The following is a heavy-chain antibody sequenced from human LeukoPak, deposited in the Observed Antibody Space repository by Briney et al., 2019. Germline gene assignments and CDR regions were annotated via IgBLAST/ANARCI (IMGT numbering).Heavy chain of an antibody. CDR2: IYTSGST. Sequence: PSETLSLTCAVYGGSFSGYYWSWIRQPAGKGLEWIGRIYTSGSTNYNPSLKSRVTMSVDTSKNQFSLKLSSVTAADTAVYYCARAAGYSSKAHYFDYWGQGTLVTVSS. CDR1: GGSFSGYY. CDR3: ARAAGYSSKAHYFDY. D-gene: IGHD6-13*01. J-gene: IGHJ4*02. V-gene: IGHV4-59*10.